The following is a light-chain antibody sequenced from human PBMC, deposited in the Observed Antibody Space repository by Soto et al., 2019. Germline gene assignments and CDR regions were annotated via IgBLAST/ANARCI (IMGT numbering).Light chain of an antibody. V-gene: IGLV2-11*01. J-gene: IGLJ2*01. CDR3: CSYAGSNTVV. Sequence: QSALTQPRSVSGSPGQSVTISCTGTSSDVGAYNHVSWYQQHPGKAPKVMIYDVSKRPSGVPDRFSGSKSGNTASLTISGLQAEDEADYHCCSYAGSNTVVFGGGTKVTVL. CDR2: DVS. CDR1: SSDVGAYNH.